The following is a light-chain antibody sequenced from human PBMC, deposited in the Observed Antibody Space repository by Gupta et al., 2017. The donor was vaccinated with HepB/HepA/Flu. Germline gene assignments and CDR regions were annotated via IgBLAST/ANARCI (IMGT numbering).Light chain of an antibody. CDR2: DVS. V-gene: IGLV2-14*03. J-gene: IGLJ2*01. Sequence: QPALTQPASVSGSPGQSIIISCTGTSSDIGAYNHVSWYQHHPGKAPKLMIYDVSNRPSGVSNRFSGSKAGNTASLTISGLQTEDEADYYCSSLTTSSTLVFGGGTKLTVL. CDR1: SSDIGAYNH. CDR3: SSLTTSSTLV.